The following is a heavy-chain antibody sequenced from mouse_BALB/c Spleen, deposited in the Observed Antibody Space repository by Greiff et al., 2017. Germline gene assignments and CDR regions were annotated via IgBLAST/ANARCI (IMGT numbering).Heavy chain of an antibody. CDR1: GFTFSSYA. D-gene: IGHD2-3*01. Sequence: EVQRVESGGGLVKPGGSLKLSCAASGFTFSSYAMSWVRQTPEKRLEWVATISSGGSYTYYPDSVKGRFTISRDNAKNTLYLQMSSLRSEDTAMYYCARQRAYDYGYFDVWGAGTTVTVSS. CDR2: ISSGGSYT. J-gene: IGHJ1*01. CDR3: ARQRAYDYGYFDV. V-gene: IGHV5-9-3*01.